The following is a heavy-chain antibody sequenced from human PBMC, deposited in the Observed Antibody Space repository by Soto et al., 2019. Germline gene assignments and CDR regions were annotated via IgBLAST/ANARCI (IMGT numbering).Heavy chain of an antibody. CDR2: INPSGGDT. V-gene: IGHV1-46*01. CDR3: ARGGCGGECSFDY. J-gene: IGHJ4*02. D-gene: IGHD2-21*01. CDR1: GYTFTSHY. Sequence: ASVKVSCKASGYTFTSHYIHWVRQAPGQGLEWMGIINPSGGDTTYAQQFQGRVTMTRDTSTRTVYMELSSLRSEDTAVYYCARGGCGGECSFDYWGQGTLVTVSS.